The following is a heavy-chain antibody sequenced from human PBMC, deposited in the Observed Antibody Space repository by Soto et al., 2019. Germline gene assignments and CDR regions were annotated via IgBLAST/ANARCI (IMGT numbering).Heavy chain of an antibody. J-gene: IGHJ4*02. Sequence: ESGGGVVQPGRSLRLSCAASGFTFSSYGMHWVRQAPGKGLEWVAVISYDGSNKYYADSVKGRFTISRDNSKNTLYLQMNSLRAEDTAVYYCAKEELWFGDYWGQGTLVTVSS. CDR1: GFTFSSYG. CDR3: AKEELWFGDY. CDR2: ISYDGSNK. D-gene: IGHD3-10*01. V-gene: IGHV3-30*18.